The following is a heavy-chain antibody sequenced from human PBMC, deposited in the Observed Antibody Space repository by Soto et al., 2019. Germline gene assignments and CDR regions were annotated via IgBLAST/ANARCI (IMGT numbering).Heavy chain of an antibody. CDR1: GGSISSYY. Sequence: PSETLSLTCTVSGGSISSYYWSWIRQPPGKGLEWIGYIYYSGSTNYNPSLKSRVTISVDTSKNQFSLKLSSVTAADTAVYYCARLWEEYCSGGSCYGFDPWGQGTLVTVSS. D-gene: IGHD2-15*01. CDR3: ARLWEEYCSGGSCYGFDP. V-gene: IGHV4-59*01. J-gene: IGHJ5*02. CDR2: IYYSGST.